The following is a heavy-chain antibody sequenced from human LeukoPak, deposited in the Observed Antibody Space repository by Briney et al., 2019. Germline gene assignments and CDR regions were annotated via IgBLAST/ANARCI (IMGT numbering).Heavy chain of an antibody. D-gene: IGHD6-19*01. CDR3: ARDQGRSGWYLDYYYGMDV. V-gene: IGHV3-15*01. Sequence: GGSLRLSCVASGITFSNAWMSWVRQAPGKGLEWVGRIKSKTNGGTTDYAAPVKGRFTISRDDSKNTLYLQMNSLRAEDTAVYYCARDQGRSGWYLDYYYGMDVWGKGTTVTVSS. CDR2: IKSKTNGGTT. J-gene: IGHJ6*04. CDR1: GITFSNAW.